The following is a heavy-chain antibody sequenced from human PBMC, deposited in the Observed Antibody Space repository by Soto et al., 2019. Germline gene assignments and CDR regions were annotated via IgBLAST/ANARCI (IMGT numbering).Heavy chain of an antibody. Sequence: GGSLRLSCAASGFTFSSYAMSWVRQAPGKGLEWVSAISGSGGSTYYADSVKGRFTISRDNSKNTLYLQMNSLRAEDTAVYYCAKVHVDSYPIKDYFDYWGQGTLVTVSS. V-gene: IGHV3-23*01. D-gene: IGHD2-15*01. CDR1: GFTFSSYA. CDR3: AKVHVDSYPIKDYFDY. CDR2: ISGSGGST. J-gene: IGHJ4*02.